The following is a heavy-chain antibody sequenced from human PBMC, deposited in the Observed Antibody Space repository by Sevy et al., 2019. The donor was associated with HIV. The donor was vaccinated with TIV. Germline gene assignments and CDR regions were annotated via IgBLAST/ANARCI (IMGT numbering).Heavy chain of an antibody. CDR1: GFIFSNYG. J-gene: IGHJ4*02. Sequence: GGSLRLSCAASGFIFSNYGMHWVRLSPGKGLEWVAVISHDGSNKYYGDSVRGRLTISRDISKNTLFLQMNSLRAEDTAVYYCAKDRATGPLEYYFDSWGQGTLVTVSS. V-gene: IGHV3-30*18. CDR3: AKDRATGPLEYYFDS. D-gene: IGHD1-1*01. CDR2: ISHDGSNK.